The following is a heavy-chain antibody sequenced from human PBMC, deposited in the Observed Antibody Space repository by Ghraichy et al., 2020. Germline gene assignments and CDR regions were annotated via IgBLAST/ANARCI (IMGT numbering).Heavy chain of an antibody. CDR1: GGSISSSNW. CDR3: ALGRGKLERPPLEDYYYGMDV. CDR2: IYHGGST. V-gene: IGHV4-4*02. J-gene: IGHJ6*02. D-gene: IGHD1-1*01. Sequence: SETLSLTCAASGGSISSSNWWSWVRQPPGKGLEWIGEIYHGGSTNYNPSLKSRVTISVDKSKNQFSLKLSSVTAADTAVYYCALGRGKLERPPLEDYYYGMDVWGQGTTVTVSS.